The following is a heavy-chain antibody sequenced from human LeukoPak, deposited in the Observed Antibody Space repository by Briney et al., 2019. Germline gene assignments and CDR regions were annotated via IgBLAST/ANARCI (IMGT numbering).Heavy chain of an antibody. V-gene: IGHV4-34*01. Sequence: SETLSLTCAVYGGSFSGYYWSWIRQPPGKGLEWIGEINHSGSTNYNPSLKSRVTISVDTPKNQFSLKLSSVTAADTAVYYCARAWDYYDSSGYYGYWGQGTLVTVSS. CDR3: ARAWDYYDSSGYYGY. J-gene: IGHJ4*02. CDR1: GGSFSGYY. D-gene: IGHD3-22*01. CDR2: INHSGST.